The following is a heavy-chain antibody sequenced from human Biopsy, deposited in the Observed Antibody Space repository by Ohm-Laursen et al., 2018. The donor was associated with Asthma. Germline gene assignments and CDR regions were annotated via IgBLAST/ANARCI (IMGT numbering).Heavy chain of an antibody. V-gene: IGHV3-53*01. J-gene: IGHJ4*02. Sequence: LSLTCAASGFAVSRDYMFWVRQAPGKGLEWVSVIYSGGTSHTADSVRGRFTISRDYSKNTLYLQMHSLRAEDTAVYYCARGDSSGWSQYYFDYWGQGTLVTVSS. CDR1: GFAVSRDY. D-gene: IGHD6-19*01. CDR2: IYSGGTS. CDR3: ARGDSSGWSQYYFDY.